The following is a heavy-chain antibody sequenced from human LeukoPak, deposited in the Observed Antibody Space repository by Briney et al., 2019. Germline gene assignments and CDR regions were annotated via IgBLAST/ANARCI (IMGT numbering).Heavy chain of an antibody. J-gene: IGHJ2*01. CDR2: IYHSGGT. CDR3: ARVSNDGEPDGSTANWYFDL. Sequence: SETLSLTCAVSGGSISSGGYSWSWIRQPPGKGLEWIGYIYHSGGTYYNPSLKSRVTISVDRSKNQFSLKLSSVTAADTAVYYCARVSNDGEPDGSTANWYFDLWGRGTLVTVSS. D-gene: IGHD1-1*01. CDR1: GGSISSGGYS. V-gene: IGHV4-30-2*01.